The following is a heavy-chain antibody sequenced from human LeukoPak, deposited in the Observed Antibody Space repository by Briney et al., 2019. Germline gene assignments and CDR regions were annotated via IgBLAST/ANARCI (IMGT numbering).Heavy chain of an antibody. CDR1: GFTFSSYA. D-gene: IGHD2-15*01. CDR3: ARERCSGGSCYSGMDY. Sequence: PGGSLRLSCAASGFTFSSYAMHWVRQAPGKGLQWLALTSDDGSTKYYADSVKGRFTISRDNSQNTLYLQMNSLRAEDTAVYYCARERCSGGSCYSGMDYWGQGTLVTVSS. V-gene: IGHV3-30-3*01. CDR2: TSDDGSTK. J-gene: IGHJ4*02.